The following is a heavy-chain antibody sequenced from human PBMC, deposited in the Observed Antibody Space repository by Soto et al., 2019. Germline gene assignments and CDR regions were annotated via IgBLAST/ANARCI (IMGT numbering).Heavy chain of an antibody. CDR3: AGGLIAARSGHLESGVQYYYYYGMDV. Sequence: GGSLRLSCAASGFTFSSYAMSWVRQAPGKGLEWVSGISASGGSTYYADSVKGRFTISRDNSKNTLYLQMNSLRAEDTAVYYCAGGLIAARSGHLESGVQYYYYYGMDVWGQGTTVTV. J-gene: IGHJ6*02. CDR2: ISASGGST. V-gene: IGHV3-23*01. CDR1: GFTFSSYA. D-gene: IGHD6-6*01.